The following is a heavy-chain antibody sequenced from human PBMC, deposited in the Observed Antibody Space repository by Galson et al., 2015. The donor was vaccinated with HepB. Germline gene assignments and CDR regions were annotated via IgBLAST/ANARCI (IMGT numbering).Heavy chain of an antibody. Sequence: SLRLDCAASGFTFSSYWMSWVRQAQGKGLEWVANRKQDEGEKYYVDSVKGRFTISRDNAKNSLYLQMNSLRAEDTAIYYCARAKFGDTYYDFWKIWAFDYWGQGTLVTVSS. CDR1: GFTFSSYW. CDR2: RKQDEGEK. CDR3: ARAKFGDTYYDFWKIWAFDY. D-gene: IGHD3-3*01. J-gene: IGHJ4*02. V-gene: IGHV3-7*03.